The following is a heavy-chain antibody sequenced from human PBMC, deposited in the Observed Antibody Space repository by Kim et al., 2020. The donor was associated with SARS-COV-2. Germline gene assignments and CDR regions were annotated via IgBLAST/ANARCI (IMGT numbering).Heavy chain of an antibody. J-gene: IGHJ2*01. D-gene: IGHD1-1*01. Sequence: YAESVKSRITITPDPSKNQVSLQLNSVTPEDTAVYYCARIAPTGNWYFDLWGRGTLVTVSS. CDR3: ARIAPTGNWYFDL. V-gene: IGHV6-1*01.